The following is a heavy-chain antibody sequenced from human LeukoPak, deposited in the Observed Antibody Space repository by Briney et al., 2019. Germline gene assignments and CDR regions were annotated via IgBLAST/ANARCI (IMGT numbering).Heavy chain of an antibody. CDR2: IKEDGSEK. D-gene: IGHD3-16*01. Sequence: GGSLRLSCAASGFTFRRYWMSWVRQAPGKGPEWVANIKEDGSEKYSVDSVRGRFTISRDNAKSSLYLQMNSLRAEDTAVYYCACFLGGARFDYWGQGTLVTVSS. CDR1: GFTFRRYW. CDR3: ACFLGGARFDY. J-gene: IGHJ4*02. V-gene: IGHV3-7*01.